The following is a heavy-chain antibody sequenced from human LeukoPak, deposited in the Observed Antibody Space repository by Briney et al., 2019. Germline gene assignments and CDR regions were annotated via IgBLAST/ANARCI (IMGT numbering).Heavy chain of an antibody. CDR1: GYTFTGYY. CDR3: ARDQGSGWLDFDY. V-gene: IGHV1-2*02. CDR2: IKSNSGGT. J-gene: IGHJ4*02. D-gene: IGHD6-19*01. Sequence: SVTVSCKASGYTFTGYYMHWVRQAPGQGLEWMGWIKSNSGGTNYAQKFQGRVTMTRDTSISTAYMELRRLRSDDTAVYYCARDQGSGWLDFDYWGQGTLVTVSS.